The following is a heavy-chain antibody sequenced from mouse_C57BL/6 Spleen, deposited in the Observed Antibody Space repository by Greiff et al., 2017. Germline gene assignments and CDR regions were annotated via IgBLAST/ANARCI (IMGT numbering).Heavy chain of an antibody. CDR1: GYTFTTYP. Sequence: QVQLQQSGAELVKPGASVKMSCKASGYTFTTYPIEWMKQNHGKSLEWIGNFHPYNDDTKYNEKFKGKATLTVDKSSSTVYLELSRLTSDDSAVYYCARGGYYGNSWYFDVWGTGTTVTVSS. CDR3: ARGGYYGNSWYFDV. V-gene: IGHV1-47*01. CDR2: FHPYNDDT. J-gene: IGHJ1*03. D-gene: IGHD2-1*01.